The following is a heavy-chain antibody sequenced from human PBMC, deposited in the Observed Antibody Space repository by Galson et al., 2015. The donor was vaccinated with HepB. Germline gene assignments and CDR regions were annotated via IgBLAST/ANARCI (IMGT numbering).Heavy chain of an antibody. V-gene: IGHV3-23*01. D-gene: IGHD1-26*01. CDR1: GFTFSSYA. Sequence: SLRLSCAASGFTFSSYAMSWVRQAPGKGLEWVSAISGSGGNTYYADSVKGRFTISRDNSKNTLYLQMNSLRAEDTAVYYCAKGGTRAAQLPRWWGQGTLVTVST. CDR2: ISGSGGNT. J-gene: IGHJ4*02. CDR3: AKGGTRAAQLPRW.